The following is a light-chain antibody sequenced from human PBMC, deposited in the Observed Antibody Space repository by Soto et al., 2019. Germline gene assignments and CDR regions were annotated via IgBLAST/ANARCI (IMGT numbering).Light chain of an antibody. CDR2: GAS. Sequence: DIPMTQSPSSLSASVGDRITITCRASESITYYLNWYQHKPGTAPKLLIFGASSLRSGVPSRFSGSGSGTDFTLTISSLQPEDSATYYCQQGYIHPITLGHVTRLEIK. J-gene: IGKJ5*01. CDR3: QQGYIHPIT. V-gene: IGKV1-39*01. CDR1: ESITYY.